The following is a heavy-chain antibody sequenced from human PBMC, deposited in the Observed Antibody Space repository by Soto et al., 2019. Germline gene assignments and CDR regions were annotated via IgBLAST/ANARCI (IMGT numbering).Heavy chain of an antibody. CDR2: IYYSGST. CDR3: ARALSNYHRSDSAYYYYYMDV. CDR1: GGSISSSSYY. Sequence: SETLSLICTVSGGSISSSSYYWGWIRQPPGKGLEWIGSIYYSGSTYYNPSLKSRVTISVDTSKNQFSLKLSSVTAADTAVYYCARALSNYHRSDSAYYYYYMDVWGKGTTVTVSS. J-gene: IGHJ6*03. D-gene: IGHD2-2*01. V-gene: IGHV4-39*01.